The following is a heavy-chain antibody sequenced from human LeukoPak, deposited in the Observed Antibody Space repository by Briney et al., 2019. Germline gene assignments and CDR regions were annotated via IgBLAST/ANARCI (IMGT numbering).Heavy chain of an antibody. V-gene: IGHV3-7*01. Sequence: GGSLRLSCAASGFTFSSYWMSWVRQAPGKGLEWVANIKQDGSEKYYVDSVKGRFTISRDNAKNSLYLQMNSLRAEDTAVYYCARVGYYYDSSGYYPLRNYYYYYGMDVWGQGTTVTVSS. CDR2: IKQDGSEK. CDR1: GFTFSSYW. CDR3: ARVGYYYDSSGYYPLRNYYYYYGMDV. J-gene: IGHJ6*02. D-gene: IGHD3-22*01.